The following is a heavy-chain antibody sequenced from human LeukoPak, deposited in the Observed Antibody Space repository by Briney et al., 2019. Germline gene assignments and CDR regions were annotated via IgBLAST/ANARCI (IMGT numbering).Heavy chain of an antibody. D-gene: IGHD6-13*01. Sequence: LVKVSCKASGGTFSSYAISWVRQAPGQGLEWMGRIIPILGIANYAQKFQGRVTITADKSTSTAYMELSSLRSEDTAVYYCARGGVAAAGSYYYYYGMDVWGQGTTVTVSS. CDR3: ARGGVAAAGSYYYYYGMDV. CDR1: GGTFSSYA. J-gene: IGHJ6*02. V-gene: IGHV1-69*04. CDR2: IIPILGIA.